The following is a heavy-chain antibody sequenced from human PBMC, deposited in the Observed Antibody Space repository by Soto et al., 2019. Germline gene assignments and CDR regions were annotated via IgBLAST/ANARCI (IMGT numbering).Heavy chain of an antibody. CDR1: GLTFNSYA. J-gene: IGHJ6*03. CDR2: ISDSGGST. CDR3: AKDSRSLTRITIFGVDYMDV. V-gene: IGHV3-23*01. D-gene: IGHD3-3*01. Sequence: EVQLLESGGGLVQPGGSLRLSCAASGLTFNSYAMSWVRQAPGKGLEWVAAISDSGGSTYYADSVKGRFTISRDNSKYTLYLQMFSLRLEDTAVYYCAKDSRSLTRITIFGVDYMDVWGKGTTVTVSS.